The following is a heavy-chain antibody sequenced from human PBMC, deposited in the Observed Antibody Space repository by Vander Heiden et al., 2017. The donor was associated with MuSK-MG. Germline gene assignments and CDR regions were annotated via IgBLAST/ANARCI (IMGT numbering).Heavy chain of an antibody. CDR1: AGSISRSSYY. CDR2: IYYSGST. D-gene: IGHD2-15*01. J-gene: IGHJ4*02. V-gene: IGHV4-39*01. CDR3: AGPRSLCCIGGSGYSGSVDY. Sequence: QLQLQESGPRLVKPSETLSLTCTVSAGSISRSSYYWGWLRQPPGKGLGWIGCIYYSGSTYYNPSLQTRVTIAGDTSKNQFCLKLSSVTGAHPAVYHCAGPRSLCCIGGSGYSGSVDYGGEGRL.